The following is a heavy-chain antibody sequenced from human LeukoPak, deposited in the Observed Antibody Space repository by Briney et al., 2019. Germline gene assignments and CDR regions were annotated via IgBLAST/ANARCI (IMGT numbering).Heavy chain of an antibody. V-gene: IGHV3-23*01. CDR3: AKEVYYYGSGSYYSANYIDY. D-gene: IGHD3-10*01. J-gene: IGHJ4*02. CDR2: ISGSGGYT. Sequence: PGGSLRLSCAASGLTFSTYAMSWVRQAPGKGLEWVSAISGSGGYTYYADSVKGRFTISRDNSKNTLYLEMNSLRAEDTAVYYCAKEVYYYGSGSYYSANYIDYWGQGTLVTVSS. CDR1: GLTFSTYA.